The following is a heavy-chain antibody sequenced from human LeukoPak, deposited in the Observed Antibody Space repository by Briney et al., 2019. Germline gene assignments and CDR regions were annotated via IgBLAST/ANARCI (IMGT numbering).Heavy chain of an antibody. CDR2: ISGGGGST. CDR1: GFTFSSYA. Sequence: GGSLRLSCAASGFTFSSYAMSWVRQAPGKGLEWVSAISGGGGSTYYADSVKGRFTITRDNSKNTQYLQMNSLRAEDTAVYYCARTYCGGDCYPLPTNPFDYWGQGTLVTVSS. D-gene: IGHD2-21*01. V-gene: IGHV3-23*01. J-gene: IGHJ4*02. CDR3: ARTYCGGDCYPLPTNPFDY.